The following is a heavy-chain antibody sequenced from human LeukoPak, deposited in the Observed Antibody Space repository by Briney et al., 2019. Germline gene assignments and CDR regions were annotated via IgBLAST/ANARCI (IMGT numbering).Heavy chain of an antibody. D-gene: IGHD3-3*01. J-gene: IGHJ3*02. Sequence: ASVKVSCKASGYTFTSYGISWVRQAPGQGLEWMGWMNPNSGNTGYAQKFQGRVTMTRNTSISTAYMELSSLRSEDTAVYYCATDFWSGYYYPTGFGADAFDIWGQGTMVTVSS. CDR1: GYTFTSYG. CDR2: MNPNSGNT. CDR3: ATDFWSGYYYPTGFGADAFDI. V-gene: IGHV1-8*02.